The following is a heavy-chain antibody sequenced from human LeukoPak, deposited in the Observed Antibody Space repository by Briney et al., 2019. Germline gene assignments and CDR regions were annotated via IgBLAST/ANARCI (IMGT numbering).Heavy chain of an antibody. Sequence: GGSLRLSCAASGFTFSNAWMSWVRQAPGKGLEWVGRIKSKTDGGTTDYAAPVKGRFTISRDDSKNTLYLQMNSLKTEDTAVYYCTTDPEIAHYYYYYYMDVWGKGTTVTVSS. D-gene: IGHD5-24*01. CDR2: IKSKTDGGTT. J-gene: IGHJ6*03. CDR1: GFTFSNAW. V-gene: IGHV3-15*01. CDR3: TTDPEIAHYYYYYYMDV.